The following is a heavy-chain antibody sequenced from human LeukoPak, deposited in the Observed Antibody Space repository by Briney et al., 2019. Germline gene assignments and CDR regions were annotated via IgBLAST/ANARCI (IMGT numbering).Heavy chain of an antibody. D-gene: IGHD3-3*01. J-gene: IGHJ4*02. CDR3: AREAIFGVVREYYFDY. V-gene: IGHV1-46*01. CDR2: INPSGGTT. Sequence: GASVKVSCKASGGTFSSYAISWVRQAPGQGLEWMGVINPSGGTTTYAQNFQGRVTMTRDTSTITVYMELSSLRSDDTAVYYCAREAIFGVVREYYFDYWGQGTLVTVS. CDR1: GGTFSSYA.